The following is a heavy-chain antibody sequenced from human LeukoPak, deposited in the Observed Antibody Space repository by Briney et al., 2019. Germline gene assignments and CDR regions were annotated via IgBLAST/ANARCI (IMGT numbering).Heavy chain of an antibody. J-gene: IGHJ4*02. CDR3: ARGGDGYSTPFDH. D-gene: IGHD5-24*01. CDR2: IYYSGST. CDR1: GGSVSSAGYY. Sequence: SETLSLTCTVSGGSVSSAGYYWSWIRQPPGKGLEWIGYIYYSGSTNYNPSLKSRVTISVDTSKNQFSLKLNSVTAADTAVYYCARGGDGYSTPFDHWGQGTLVTVSS. V-gene: IGHV4-61*08.